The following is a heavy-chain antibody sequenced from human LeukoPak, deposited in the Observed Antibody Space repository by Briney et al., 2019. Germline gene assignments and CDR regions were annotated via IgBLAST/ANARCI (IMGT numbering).Heavy chain of an antibody. CDR2: ISSTSSTI. Sequence: GGSLRLSCAASGFTFSSYSMNWVRQAPGKGLEWVSYISSTSSTIYYADSVKGRFTISRDNAKNSLYLQMNSLRAEDTAVYYCARGGSGYSFSSPGYWGQGTLVTVSS. J-gene: IGHJ4*02. D-gene: IGHD6-6*01. CDR1: GFTFSSYS. V-gene: IGHV3-48*04. CDR3: ARGGSGYSFSSPGY.